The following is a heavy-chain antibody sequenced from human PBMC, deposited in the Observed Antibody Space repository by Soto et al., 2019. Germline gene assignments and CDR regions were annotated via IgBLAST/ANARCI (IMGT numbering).Heavy chain of an antibody. CDR2: TYYRSKWYN. J-gene: IGHJ6*02. CDR3: ARDHQLETAMSSCYPSCMVV. Sequence: SQTLSLTCAISGDSVSSNSAAWNWIRQSPSRGLEWLGRTYYRSKWYNDYAVSVKSRITINPDTSKNQFSLQLNSVTPEDTAVYYCARDHQLETAMSSCYPSCMVVRGQGTMVTRSS. V-gene: IGHV6-1*01. CDR1: GDSVSSNSAA. D-gene: IGHD2-15*01.